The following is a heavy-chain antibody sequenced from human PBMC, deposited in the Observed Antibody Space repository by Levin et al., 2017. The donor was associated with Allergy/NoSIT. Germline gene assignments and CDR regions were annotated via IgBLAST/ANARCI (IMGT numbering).Heavy chain of an antibody. CDR3: ARVDTAMAPYAMDV. CDR1: GYTFTTYY. J-gene: IGHJ6*02. Sequence: ASVKVSCKASGYTFTTYYMQWVRQAPGQGPEWMGIINPSEGTTSYSQKFQGRVTVTRDTSTSTVYMELSSLKSEDTAVYYCARVDTAMAPYAMDVWGQGTTVTVSS. V-gene: IGHV1-46*01. CDR2: INPSEGTT. D-gene: IGHD5-18*01.